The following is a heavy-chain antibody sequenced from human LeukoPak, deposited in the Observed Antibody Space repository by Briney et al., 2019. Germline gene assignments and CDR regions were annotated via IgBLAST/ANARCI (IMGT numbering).Heavy chain of an antibody. D-gene: IGHD6-19*01. CDR2: IYNTESRST. V-gene: IGHV4-59*08. CDR3: ARHQIAMAPFYT. Sequence: SETLSLTCPVSGGSISNYYWSWIRQSPGTGLEWIAYIYNTESRSTNFNPSLKSRVTMSVDMSKNQFSLRLSSVTAADTALYYCARHQIAMAPFYTWGQGTLVTVSS. CDR1: GGSISNYY. J-gene: IGHJ5*02.